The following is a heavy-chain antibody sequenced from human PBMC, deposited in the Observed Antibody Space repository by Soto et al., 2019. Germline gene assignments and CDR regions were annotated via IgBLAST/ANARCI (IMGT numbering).Heavy chain of an antibody. D-gene: IGHD3-22*01. V-gene: IGHV4-30-2*03. Sequence: SETLSLTCAVSGGSISSGGYSWSWIRQPPGKGLEWIGYIYHSGSTYYNPSLKSRVTISVDTSKNQFSLKLSSVTAADTAVYYCARHSYYYDSSGPHFDYWGQGTLVTVSS. CDR2: IYHSGST. CDR1: GGSISSGGYS. J-gene: IGHJ4*02. CDR3: ARHSYYYDSSGPHFDY.